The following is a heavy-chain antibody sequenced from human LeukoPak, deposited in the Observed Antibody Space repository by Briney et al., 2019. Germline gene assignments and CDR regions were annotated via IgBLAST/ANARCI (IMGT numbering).Heavy chain of an antibody. Sequence: SETLSLTCAVYGVSFRGYYWSWIRQPPGKGLEWIGEIKHSGNTNYNPSLKSRVTISVDTSKNQFSLKLNSVTAADTALYYCARAATDSGYDWTTFDYWGQGTLVTVSS. CDR1: GVSFRGYY. J-gene: IGHJ4*02. D-gene: IGHD5-12*01. CDR3: ARAATDSGYDWTTFDY. CDR2: IKHSGNT. V-gene: IGHV4-34*01.